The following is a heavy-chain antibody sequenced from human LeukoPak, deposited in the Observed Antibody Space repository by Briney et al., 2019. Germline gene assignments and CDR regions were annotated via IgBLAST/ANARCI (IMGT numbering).Heavy chain of an antibody. CDR3: ARHEKIKLRLSGYYFAMDV. V-gene: IGHV3-64*01. CDR2: ISSNGGST. CDR1: GFTFSSYA. Sequence: GGSLRLSCAASGFTFSSYAMHWVRQAPGKGLEYVSAISSNGGSTYYANSVKGRFTISRDNSKNTLYLQMGSLRAEDTAVYYCARHEKIKLRLSGYYFAMDVWGHGTTVTVSS. D-gene: IGHD1-7*01. J-gene: IGHJ6*02.